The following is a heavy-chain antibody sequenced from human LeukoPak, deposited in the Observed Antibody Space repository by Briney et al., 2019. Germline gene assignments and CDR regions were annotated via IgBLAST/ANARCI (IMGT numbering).Heavy chain of an antibody. CDR2: ISAYNGNT. CDR3: AFGESRQLDSHSPFDY. CDR1: GYTFTSYG. V-gene: IGHV1-18*01. D-gene: IGHD3-10*01. J-gene: IGHJ4*02. Sequence: GASVKVSCKASGYTFTSYGISWVRQAPGQGLEWMGWISAYNGNTNYAQKLQGRVTMTTDTSTSTAYMELRSLRSDDTAVYYCAFGESRQLDSHSPFDYWGQGTLVTVSS.